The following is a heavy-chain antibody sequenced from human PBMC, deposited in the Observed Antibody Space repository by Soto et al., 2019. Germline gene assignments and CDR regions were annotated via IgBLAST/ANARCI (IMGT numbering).Heavy chain of an antibody. CDR2: IIPIPGTA. CDR1: GGTFGSYA. D-gene: IGHD2-2*01. J-gene: IGHJ6*02. Sequence: QVQLVQSGAEVKKPGSSVKVSCKASGGTFGSYAISWVRQAPGQGLEWMGGIIPIPGTANYAQKFQGRVTIAADESTSTAYLELSSLRSEDTAVYYCARSQCSSTSLATYYYYYYGMDVWGQGTTVTVSS. V-gene: IGHV1-69*01. CDR3: ARSQCSSTSLATYYYYYYGMDV.